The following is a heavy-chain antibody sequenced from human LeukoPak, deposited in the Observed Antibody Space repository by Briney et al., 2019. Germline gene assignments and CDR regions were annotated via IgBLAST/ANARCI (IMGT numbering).Heavy chain of an antibody. J-gene: IGHJ4*02. CDR2: IGTAGDT. Sequence: AGGSLRLSCAASGFTFSSYDMHWVRHATGKGLEWVSAIGTAGDTYYPGSVKGRFTISRENAKNSLYLQMNSLRAGDTAVYYCARASSRYDSSGYYSDWGQGTLVTVSS. V-gene: IGHV3-13*01. D-gene: IGHD3-22*01. CDR1: GFTFSSYD. CDR3: ARASSRYDSSGYYSD.